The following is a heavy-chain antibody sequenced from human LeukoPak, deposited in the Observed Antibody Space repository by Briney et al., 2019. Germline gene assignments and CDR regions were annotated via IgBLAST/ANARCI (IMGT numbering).Heavy chain of an antibody. CDR1: GFTFSSHA. J-gene: IGHJ4*02. V-gene: IGHV3-23*01. CDR2: ICGSGDGT. D-gene: IGHD5-12*01. Sequence: GGSLRLSCAASGFTFSSHAMSWVRQAPGKGLEWVSVICGSGDGTYYADSVKGRFTVSRDNSKNTMYLQLNTLRAEDTAVYYCTKGAAAKIGAYSGYGLKDYWGQGTLVTVSS. CDR3: TKGAAAKIGAYSGYGLKDY.